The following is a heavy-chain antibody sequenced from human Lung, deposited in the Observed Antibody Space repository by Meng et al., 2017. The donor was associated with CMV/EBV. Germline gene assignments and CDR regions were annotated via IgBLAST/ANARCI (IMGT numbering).Heavy chain of an antibody. J-gene: IGHJ4*02. CDR3: ARRGVGGRGGVFDY. Sequence: SVKVFCXALGYSFSGYYIQWVRQAPGQGLEWRGWINPNSGDTSFTQKFQDSVTVTRDTSISTVYLELRRMRSDETTMYYCARRGVGGRGGVFDYWGQGTMVTVSS. CDR2: INPNSGDT. CDR1: GYSFSGYY. V-gene: IGHV1-2*02. D-gene: IGHD3-10*01.